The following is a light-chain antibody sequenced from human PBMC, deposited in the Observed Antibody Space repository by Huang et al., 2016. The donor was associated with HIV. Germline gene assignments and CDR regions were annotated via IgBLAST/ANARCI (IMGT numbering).Light chain of an antibody. J-gene: IGKJ3*01. Sequence: IQLTQSPSSLSASVGDRVTITCRARQDIGSYLAWYQQKPGKAPNRLIYAASTLESGVPSMFSGSGSGTDFTLTINNLQPEDFATYYCLQLNSYPGAFGPGTNVDV. CDR1: QDIGSY. CDR3: LQLNSYPGA. CDR2: AAS. V-gene: IGKV1-9*01.